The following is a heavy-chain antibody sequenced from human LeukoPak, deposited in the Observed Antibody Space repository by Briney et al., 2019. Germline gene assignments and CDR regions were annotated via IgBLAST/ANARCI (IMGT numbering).Heavy chain of an antibody. CDR3: ARTSIFGVVRFDP. D-gene: IGHD3-3*02. CDR1: GASIRSSNYY. J-gene: IGHJ5*02. Sequence: SETLSLTCTVSGASIRSSNYYWGWIRQPPGKGLEWIGSIYYSGSTYYNPSLKSRVTISVDTSKNQFSLRLSSVTAADTAVYYCARTSIFGVVRFDPWGQGTLVTVSS. V-gene: IGHV4-39*01. CDR2: IYYSGST.